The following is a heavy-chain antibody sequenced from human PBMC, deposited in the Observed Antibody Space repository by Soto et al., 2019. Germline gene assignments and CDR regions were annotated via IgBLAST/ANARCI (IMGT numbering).Heavy chain of an antibody. CDR1: CYSFTTYW. V-gene: IGHV5-51*01. CDR2: IYPGDSDT. Sequence: GESLKISCKGSCYSFTTYWIGWVRQMPGKGLEWMGIIYPGDSDTRYSPSFEGQVTISADKSITTAYLQWSSLKASDTAMSYCARHPLGDCYNVFDYWSHGAPVAVSS. CDR3: ARHPLGDCYNVFDY. J-gene: IGHJ4*01. D-gene: IGHD2-21*01.